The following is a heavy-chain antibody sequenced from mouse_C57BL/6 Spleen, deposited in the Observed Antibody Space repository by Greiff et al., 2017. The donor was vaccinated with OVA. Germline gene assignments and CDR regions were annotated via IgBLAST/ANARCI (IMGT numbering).Heavy chain of an antibody. CDR1: GYTFTDYE. J-gene: IGHJ3*01. Sequence: QVQLQQSGAELVRPGASVTLSCKASGYTFTDYEMHWVKQTPVHGLEWIGAIDPETGGTAYNQKFKGKAILTADTSSSTAYMELRSLTSEYSGVYYCTRHPPGSGYAYWGKGTLVTVAA. CDR2: IDPETGGT. V-gene: IGHV1-15*01. CDR3: TRHPPGSGYAY. D-gene: IGHD1-1*01.